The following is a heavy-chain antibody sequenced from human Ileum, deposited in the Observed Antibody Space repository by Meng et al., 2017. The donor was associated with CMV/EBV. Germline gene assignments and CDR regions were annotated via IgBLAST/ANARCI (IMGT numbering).Heavy chain of an antibody. CDR1: GGSCSDYY. CDR2: ISHSGIT. V-gene: IGHV4-34*01. J-gene: IGHJ2*01. Sequence: QEQLQKGGAGLLKPSETLSLTCAGYGGSCSDYYWSWIRQPPGKGLEWIGEISHSGITNYNPSLKSRVTISIDTSKKQFSLKLSSVTAADTAVYYCARSRVYWYFDLWGRGTLVTVSS. CDR3: ARSRVYWYFDL.